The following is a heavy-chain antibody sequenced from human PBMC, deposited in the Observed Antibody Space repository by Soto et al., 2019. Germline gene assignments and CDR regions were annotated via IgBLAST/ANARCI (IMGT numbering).Heavy chain of an antibody. CDR3: ARGGCSGGSCYGV. J-gene: IGHJ6*02. Sequence: SETLSLTCTVSGGSITNYYWSWVRQPPGKRLEWIGYILYSGSTNYNPSLKSRVSISVDMSKNQFSLRLSSVTPGDTAVYYCARGGCSGGSCYGVWGQRTTVTVSS. CDR2: ILYSGST. CDR1: GGSITNYY. D-gene: IGHD2-15*01. V-gene: IGHV4-59*01.